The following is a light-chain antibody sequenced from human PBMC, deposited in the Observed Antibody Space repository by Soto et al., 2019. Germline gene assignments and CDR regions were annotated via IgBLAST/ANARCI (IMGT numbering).Light chain of an antibody. CDR2: DVS. CDR3: QTYDDLPIN. Sequence: DIQMTQSPSSLSTSVGDRVTITCQASQDISDNLNWYQQKQGKAPKVLISDVSNLETGVLSRFSGSGSGTDFTFTISSLQAEDVGTYYCQTYDDLPINFGQGTRLEIK. J-gene: IGKJ5*01. V-gene: IGKV1-33*01. CDR1: QDISDN.